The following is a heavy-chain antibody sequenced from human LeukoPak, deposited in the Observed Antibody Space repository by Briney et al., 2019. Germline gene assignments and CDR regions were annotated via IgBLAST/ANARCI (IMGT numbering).Heavy chain of an antibody. D-gene: IGHD5-12*01. V-gene: IGHV3-7*01. CDR3: LQYSAGTT. CDR1: GFAFSDYW. CDR2: IKKDGGDK. Sequence: PGGSLRLSCATSGFAFSDYWMSWVRQAPGKGLEWVANIKKDGGDKYYVDSVKGRFTVSRDNAKNSLYLQMTGLRVDDTGVYYCLQYSAGTTWGQGTLVTVSS. J-gene: IGHJ5*02.